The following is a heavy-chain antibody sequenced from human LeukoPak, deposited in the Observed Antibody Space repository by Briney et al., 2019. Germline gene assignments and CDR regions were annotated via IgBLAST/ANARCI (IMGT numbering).Heavy chain of an antibody. V-gene: IGHV4-39*07. J-gene: IGHJ4*02. CDR2: IHHSGST. Sequence: SETLSLTCSVSGGSIVSSTFYWGWVRQPPGKGLEWIGIIHHSGSTYYNSSLKSRVTISVDTSKNQFSLKVRSVTAADTAVYFCARADSYYCSSTSCTGHYFDYWGQGTLVTVSS. D-gene: IGHD2-2*01. CDR1: GGSIVSSTFY. CDR3: ARADSYYCSSTSCTGHYFDY.